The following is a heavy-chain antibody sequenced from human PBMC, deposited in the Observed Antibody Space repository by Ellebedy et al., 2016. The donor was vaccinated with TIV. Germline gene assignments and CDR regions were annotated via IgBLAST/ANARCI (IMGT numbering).Heavy chain of an antibody. Sequence: GESLKISXAASGFTFSSHAMHWVRQAPGKGLEWVAVISYDGIYKYYADSVKGRFSISRDNAKNSLFLQMNSLRVDDTAIYYCARELITPGFWYFDLWGRGTLVTVSS. J-gene: IGHJ2*01. CDR1: GFTFSSHA. CDR3: ARELITPGFWYFDL. CDR2: ISYDGIYK. V-gene: IGHV3-30*03. D-gene: IGHD4-23*01.